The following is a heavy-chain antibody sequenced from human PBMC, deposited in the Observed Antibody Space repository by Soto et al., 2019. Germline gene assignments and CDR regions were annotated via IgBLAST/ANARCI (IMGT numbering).Heavy chain of an antibody. D-gene: IGHD1-26*01. CDR1: GYTFTSYG. J-gene: IGHJ5*02. V-gene: IGHV1-18*01. CDR3: ARTGRYRTLNWSHP. Sequence: GASVKVTCKASGYTFTSYGISWVRQAPGQGLEWMGWISAYNGNTNYAQKLQGRVTMTTDTSTSTAYMELRSLRSDDTPVYYCARTGRYRTLNWSHPWGQGILVTVSS. CDR2: ISAYNGNT.